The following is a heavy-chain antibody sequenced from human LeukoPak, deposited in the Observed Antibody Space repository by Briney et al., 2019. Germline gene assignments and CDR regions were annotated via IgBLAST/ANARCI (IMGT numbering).Heavy chain of an antibody. CDR2: IRYDGANK. CDR3: AKDLAPQSKAIAVADH. D-gene: IGHD6-19*01. J-gene: IGHJ1*01. CDR1: GFTFSNYG. V-gene: IGHV3-30*02. Sequence: GGSLRLSCAASGFTFSNYGMHWARRGPGKGLGWVSFIRYDGANKYYADSVKGRFTISRDNSKNMLYLQMNSLRAEDTAVYYCAKDLAPQSKAIAVADHWGQGTLVTVSS.